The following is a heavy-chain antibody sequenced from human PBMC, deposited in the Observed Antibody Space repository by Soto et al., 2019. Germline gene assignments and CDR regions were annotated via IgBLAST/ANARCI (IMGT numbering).Heavy chain of an antibody. CDR2: ISYDGSNK. V-gene: IGHV3-30-3*01. Sequence: QVQLVESGGGVVQPGRSLRLSCAASGFTFSSYAMHWVRQAPGKGLEWVAVISYDGSNKYSADSVKGRFTISRDNAKNTLYLQMNSLRAEDTAVYYCARDPLWGTAMVLWYFDLWGGGTLVTVSS. D-gene: IGHD5-18*01. CDR1: GFTFSSYA. CDR3: ARDPLWGTAMVLWYFDL. J-gene: IGHJ2*01.